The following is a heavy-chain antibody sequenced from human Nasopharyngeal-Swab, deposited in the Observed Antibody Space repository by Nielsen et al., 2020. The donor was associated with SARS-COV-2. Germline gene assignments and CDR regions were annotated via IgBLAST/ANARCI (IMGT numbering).Heavy chain of an antibody. V-gene: IGHV3-30*04. D-gene: IGHD3-3*01. CDR3: ARDGLDYDFWSAYFMDV. Sequence: VRQAPGKGLEWVAVISFDGRRTHYADSVKGRFTISRDNPQNTLYLQMNSLRAEDTAVYYCARDGLDYDFWSAYFMDVWGQGTTVTVSS. J-gene: IGHJ6*02. CDR2: ISFDGRRT.